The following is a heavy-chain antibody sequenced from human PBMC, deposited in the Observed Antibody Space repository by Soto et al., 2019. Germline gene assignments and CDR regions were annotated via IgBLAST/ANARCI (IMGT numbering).Heavy chain of an antibody. J-gene: IGHJ5*01. Sequence: SETLSLTCTVSGGSISNYYWTWIRQPAGKGLEWIGRIYTSGTTNYNPSLKGRVTMSVDTSKNQFSLKLSSVTAADTALYYCARQTTYSSSWYDYWGHGTLVTVSS. CDR1: GGSISNYY. CDR2: IYTSGTT. V-gene: IGHV4-4*07. CDR3: ARQTTYSSSWYDY. D-gene: IGHD6-13*01.